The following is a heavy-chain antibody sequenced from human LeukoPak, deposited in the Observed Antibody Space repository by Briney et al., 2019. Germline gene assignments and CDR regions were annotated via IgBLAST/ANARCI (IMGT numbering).Heavy chain of an antibody. CDR2: ISAYNGNT. CDR3: ARASYCSDGSCYSDY. D-gene: IGHD2-15*01. CDR1: GYTFSSYS. V-gene: IGHV1-18*01. Sequence: GASVKVSCKASGYTFSSYSISWVRQAPAQGLEWMGWISAYNGNTIYAQKVKGRVTMTTDTSTSTAYMKLRSLKSDDTAVYYCARASYCSDGSCYSDYWGQGTLVTVSS. J-gene: IGHJ4*02.